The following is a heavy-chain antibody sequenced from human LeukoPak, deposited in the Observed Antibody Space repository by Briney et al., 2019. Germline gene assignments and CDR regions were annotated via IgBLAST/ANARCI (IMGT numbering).Heavy chain of an antibody. D-gene: IGHD4-17*01. CDR3: ARMTTVTTRWYFDL. CDR1: GDSIGSGSFH. Sequence: SQTLSLTCTVPGDSIGSGSFHWSWIRQPAGKGLEWIGRIYTTGRTNYNPSLKSRITMSIDTSKNQFSLKLTSVTATDTAVYYCARMTTVTTRWYFDLWGRGTLITVSS. CDR2: IYTTGRT. V-gene: IGHV4-61*02. J-gene: IGHJ2*01.